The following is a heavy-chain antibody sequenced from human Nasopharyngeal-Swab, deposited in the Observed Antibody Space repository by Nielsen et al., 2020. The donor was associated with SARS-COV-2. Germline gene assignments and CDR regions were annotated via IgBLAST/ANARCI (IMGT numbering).Heavy chain of an antibody. CDR3: AKAVGAITIFGVVIKKAHGMDV. D-gene: IGHD3-3*01. CDR2: IYSGGSST. J-gene: IGHJ6*02. Sequence: WIRQPPGKGLEWVPVIYSGGSSTYYADSVKGRFTISRDNSKNTLYLQMNSLRAEDTAVYYCAKAVGAITIFGVVIKKAHGMDVWGQGTTVTVSS. V-gene: IGHV3-23*03.